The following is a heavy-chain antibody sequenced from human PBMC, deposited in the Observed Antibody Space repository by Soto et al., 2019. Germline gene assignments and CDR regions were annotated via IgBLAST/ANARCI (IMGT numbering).Heavy chain of an antibody. J-gene: IGHJ6*02. V-gene: IGHV4-31*03. D-gene: IGHD2-21*02. CDR1: GGSISGGGYY. Sequence: PSETLSLTCTVSGGSISGGGYYWSWIRQHPGKGLEWIGYIYYSGSTYYNPSLKGRVTISVDTSKNQFSLKLSSVTAADTAVYYCASGGLAYCGGDCYSDPYYYYYYGMDVWGQGTTVTVSS. CDR2: IYYSGST. CDR3: ASGGLAYCGGDCYSDPYYYYYYGMDV.